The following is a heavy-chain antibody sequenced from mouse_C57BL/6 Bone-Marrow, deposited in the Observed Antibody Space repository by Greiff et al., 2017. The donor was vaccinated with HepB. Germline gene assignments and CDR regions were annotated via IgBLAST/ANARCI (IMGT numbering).Heavy chain of an antibody. D-gene: IGHD1-1*01. V-gene: IGHV1-26*01. CDR2: INPNNGGT. J-gene: IGHJ3*01. CDR1: GYTFTDYY. CDR3: ASTTVERFAY. Sequence: EVQLQQSGPELVKPGASVKISCKASGYTFTDYYMNWVKQSHGKSLEWIGDINPNNGGTSYNQKFKGKATLTVDKSSSTAYMELRSLTSEDSAVYYCASTTVERFAYWGQGTLVTVSA.